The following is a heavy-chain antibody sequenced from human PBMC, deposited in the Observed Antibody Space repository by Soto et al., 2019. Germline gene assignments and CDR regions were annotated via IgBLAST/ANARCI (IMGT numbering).Heavy chain of an antibody. J-gene: IGHJ6*02. CDR2: IWYDGSNK. Sequence: GSLRLSCAASGFTFSSYGMHWVRQAPGKGLEWVAVIWYDGSNKYYADSVKGRFTISRDNSKNTLYLQMNSLRAEDTAVYYCARAPTGITGTTYYYYGMDVWGQGTTVTVSS. CDR1: GFTFSSYG. D-gene: IGHD1-7*01. V-gene: IGHV3-33*01. CDR3: ARAPTGITGTTYYYYGMDV.